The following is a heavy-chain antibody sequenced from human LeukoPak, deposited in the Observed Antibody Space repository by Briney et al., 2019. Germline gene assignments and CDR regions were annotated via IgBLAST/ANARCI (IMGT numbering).Heavy chain of an antibody. CDR1: GFTFSSYA. J-gene: IGHJ4*02. Sequence: GGSLRLSCAASGFTFSSYAMHWVRQAPGKGLEWVAVISYDGNNKYYADSVKGRFTISRDNSKNMLYLQMNSLRAEDTAVFYCARDFWKDGYNSLDYWGQGTLVTVSS. V-gene: IGHV3-30-3*01. CDR3: ARDFWKDGYNSLDY. CDR2: ISYDGNNK. D-gene: IGHD5-24*01.